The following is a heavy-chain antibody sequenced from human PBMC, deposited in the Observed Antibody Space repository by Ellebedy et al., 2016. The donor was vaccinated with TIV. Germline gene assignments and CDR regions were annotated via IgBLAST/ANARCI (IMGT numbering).Heavy chain of an antibody. V-gene: IGHV3-13*01. CDR2: IATAGGT. D-gene: IGHD6-19*01. Sequence: GESLKISCAASGFTFSSHDMHWVRQATGRGLEWVSAIATAGGTYDAGSVKGRFTISRENAKNSLYLQMNSLRAEDTAVYYCARATSGFDLWGRGTLVTVSS. J-gene: IGHJ2*01. CDR3: ARATSGFDL. CDR1: GFTFSSHD.